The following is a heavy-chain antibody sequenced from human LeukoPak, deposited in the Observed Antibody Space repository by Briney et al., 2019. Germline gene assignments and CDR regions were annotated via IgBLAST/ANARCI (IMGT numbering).Heavy chain of an antibody. J-gene: IGHJ3*01. V-gene: IGHV3-23*01. D-gene: IGHD3-3*01. CDR3: AKDRWEITIGDAFGF. CDR2: ICISAGST. CDR1: GSTFYNYA. Sequence: GGSLRLSCEASGSTFYNYAMSWLPQAPGKGLECVSTICISAGSTYYADAVKGRFTIYKNNSKKTVILQMDRLRVDDTAVCFCAKDRWEITIGDAFGFWGQGTKVAVSS.